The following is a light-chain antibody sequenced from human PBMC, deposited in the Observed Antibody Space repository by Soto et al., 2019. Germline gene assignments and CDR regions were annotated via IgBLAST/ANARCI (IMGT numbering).Light chain of an antibody. CDR3: GADHGSGSNFVWV. J-gene: IGLJ3*02. CDR2: VGTGGIVG. Sequence: QAVVTHPPSASAPLGASVTLTCTLSSGYSNYKVDWYQQRPGKGPRFVMRVGTGGIVGSKGDGIPDRFSVLGSGLNRYLTIKNIQEEDESDYHCGADHGSGSNFVWVFGGGTKVTVL. CDR1: SGYSNYK. V-gene: IGLV9-49*01.